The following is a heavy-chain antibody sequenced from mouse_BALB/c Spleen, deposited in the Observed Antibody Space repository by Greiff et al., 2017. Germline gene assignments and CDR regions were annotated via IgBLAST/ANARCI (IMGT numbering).Heavy chain of an antibody. J-gene: IGHJ4*01. CDR1: GYTFTSYW. CDR3: ASAVKDYYAMDY. CDR2: IYPGNSDT. Sequence: EVQLQQSGTVLARPGASVKMSCKASGYTFTSYWMHWVKQRPGQGLEWIGAIYPGNSDTSYNQKFKGKDKLTAVTSTSTAYKELSSLTNEDSAVYYYASAVKDYYAMDYWGQGTSVTVSS. D-gene: IGHD1-3*01. V-gene: IGHV1-5*01.